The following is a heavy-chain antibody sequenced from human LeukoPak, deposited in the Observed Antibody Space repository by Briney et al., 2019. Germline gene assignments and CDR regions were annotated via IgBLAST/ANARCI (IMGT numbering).Heavy chain of an antibody. Sequence: GGSLRLSCAASGFTFSDHYIDWVRQAPAKGLEWVGRSRNKVNSYTTAYAASVIGRFTVSRDDLSATVYLQMNSLKTEDTAVYYCTRSMYGEGRRIIDFDYWGQGTLLTVSS. CDR2: SRNKVNSYTT. CDR3: TRSMYGEGRRIIDFDY. CDR1: GFTFSDHY. D-gene: IGHD4/OR15-4a*01. V-gene: IGHV3-72*01. J-gene: IGHJ4*02.